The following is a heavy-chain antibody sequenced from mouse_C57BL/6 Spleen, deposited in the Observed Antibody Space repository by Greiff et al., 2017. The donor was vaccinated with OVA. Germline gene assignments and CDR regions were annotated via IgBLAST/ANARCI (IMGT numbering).Heavy chain of an antibody. Sequence: EVQLQQSGPELVKPGASVKISCKASGYTFTDYNMDWVKQSHGKSLEWIGDINPKNGGTSYNQKFKGKATLTVDKSSSTAYMELRSLTTEDTAVYYCARSLYYGSSFGYWGQGTTLTVSS. CDR2: INPKNGGT. D-gene: IGHD1-1*01. V-gene: IGHV1-18*01. J-gene: IGHJ2*01. CDR3: ARSLYYGSSFGY. CDR1: GYTFTDYN.